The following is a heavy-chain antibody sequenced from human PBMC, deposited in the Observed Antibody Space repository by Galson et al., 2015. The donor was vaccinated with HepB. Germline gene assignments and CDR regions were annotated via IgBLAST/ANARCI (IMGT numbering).Heavy chain of an antibody. CDR3: ARLPVEFWSGLGDAFDI. CDR1: GYTFTSYG. J-gene: IGHJ3*02. CDR2: ISAYNGNT. Sequence: SVKVSCKASGYTFTSYGISWVRQAPGQGLEWMGWISAYNGNTNYAQKLQGRVTMTTDTSTSTAYMELRSLRSDDTAVYYCARLPVEFWSGLGDAFDIWGQGTMVTVSS. D-gene: IGHD3-3*01. V-gene: IGHV1-18*01.